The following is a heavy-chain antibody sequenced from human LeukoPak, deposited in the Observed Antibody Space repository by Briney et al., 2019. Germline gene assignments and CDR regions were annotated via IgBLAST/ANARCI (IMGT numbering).Heavy chain of an antibody. V-gene: IGHV1-8*02. J-gene: IGHJ6*03. CDR3: ARGRSWTLDYYYYYMDV. CDR1: GYTFTSYA. Sequence: ASVKVSCKASGYTFTSYAMNWVRQAPGQGLEWMGWMNPNSGNTGYAQKFQGRVTMTRNTSISTAYMELSSLRSEDTAVYYCARGRSWTLDYYYYYMDVWGKGTTVTVSS. CDR2: MNPNSGNT. D-gene: IGHD6-13*01.